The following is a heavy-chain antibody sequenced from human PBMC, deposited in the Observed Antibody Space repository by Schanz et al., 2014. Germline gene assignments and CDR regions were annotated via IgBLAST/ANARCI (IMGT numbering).Heavy chain of an antibody. Sequence: QVQLVQSGAEVKKPGASVKVSCKASGYTFSSHGIHWLRQAPGQSLEWMGWINTGSGDTKYSQNFQGRVTMTTDTSTSTAYMELRSLRSDDTAVYYCARSAGRDFWSGYYTRFDYWGQGTLVTVSS. CDR2: INTGSGDT. J-gene: IGHJ4*02. D-gene: IGHD3-3*01. V-gene: IGHV1-3*04. CDR3: ARSAGRDFWSGYYTRFDY. CDR1: GYTFSSHG.